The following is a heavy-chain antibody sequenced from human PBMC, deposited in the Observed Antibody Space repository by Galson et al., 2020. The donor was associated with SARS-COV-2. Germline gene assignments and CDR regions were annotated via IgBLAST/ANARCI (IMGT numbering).Heavy chain of an antibody. D-gene: IGHD2-8*01. V-gene: IGHV3-11*06. CDR2: ISSSSSYT. CDR3: ARDKVCTNGRCYDYGMDV. J-gene: IGHJ6*02. CDR1: AFTFSDYY. Sequence: TGGSLRPSCAASAFTFSDYYMSWVRQAPGKGLEWNSYISSSSSYTKYGDSVTDPFTISRQNAKNSPYLQMNSLRADDTAVYYCARDKVCTNGRCYDYGMDVWGQGTTVIVSS.